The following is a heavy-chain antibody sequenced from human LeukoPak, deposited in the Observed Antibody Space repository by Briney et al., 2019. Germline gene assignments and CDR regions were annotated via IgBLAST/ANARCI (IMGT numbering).Heavy chain of an antibody. J-gene: IGHJ6*03. CDR3: ARGWYCSSTSCYPCYMDV. D-gene: IGHD2-2*01. Sequence: SETLSLTCTVSGGSISSYYWSWVRQPPGKGLERIGYIYYSGSTNYNTSLKSRVTISVDTSKNQFSLKLSSVTAADTAVYYCARGWYCSSTSCYPCYMDVWGKGTTVTVSS. V-gene: IGHV4-59*01. CDR2: IYYSGST. CDR1: GGSISSYY.